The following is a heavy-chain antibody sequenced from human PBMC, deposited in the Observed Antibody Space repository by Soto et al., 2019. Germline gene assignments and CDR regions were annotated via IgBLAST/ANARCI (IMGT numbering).Heavy chain of an antibody. V-gene: IGHV5-10-1*01. CDR2: IDPSDSQT. D-gene: IGHD3-22*01. J-gene: IGHJ4*02. CDR1: GYSFAGYW. Sequence: GESLKISCKGSGYSFAGYWITWVRQKPGKGLEWMGRIDPSDSQTYYSPSFRGHVTISVTKSITTVFLQWSSLRASDTAMYYCARQIYDSDTGPNFQYYFDSWGQGTPVTVSS. CDR3: ARQIYDSDTGPNFQYYFDS.